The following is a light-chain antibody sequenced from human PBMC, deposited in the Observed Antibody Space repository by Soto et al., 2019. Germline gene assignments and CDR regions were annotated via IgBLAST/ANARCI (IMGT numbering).Light chain of an antibody. V-gene: IGKV1-39*01. J-gene: IGKJ1*01. CDR2: ATS. CDR1: QGLSSY. CDR3: QQSYSSLRT. Sequence: IQLTQSPSSLSASVGDRVTITCRASQGLSSYLAWYQQKPGKAPKLLIYATSSLQSGVPSRFSGSGSGTDFTLAISNLQPEDFGVYYCQQSYSSLRTFGQGTKVDIK.